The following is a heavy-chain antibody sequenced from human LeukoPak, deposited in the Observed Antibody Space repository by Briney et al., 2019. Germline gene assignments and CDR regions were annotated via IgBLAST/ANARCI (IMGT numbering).Heavy chain of an antibody. CDR3: ARGITMVRGVTPYFDY. CDR2: IYTSGST. D-gene: IGHD3-10*01. V-gene: IGHV4-61*02. J-gene: IGHJ4*02. Sequence: SQTLSLTCTVSGGSISSGSYYWSWIRQPAGKGLEWIGRIYTSGSTNYTPSLKSRVTISVDTSKNQLSLKLSSVTAADTAVYYCARGITMVRGVTPYFDYWGQGTLVTVSS. CDR1: GGSISSGSYY.